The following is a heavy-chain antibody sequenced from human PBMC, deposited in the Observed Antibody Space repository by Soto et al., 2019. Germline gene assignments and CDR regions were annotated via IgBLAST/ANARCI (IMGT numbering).Heavy chain of an antibody. CDR3: TSVTYDSGNSFHCFDN. D-gene: IGHD2-21*02. J-gene: IGHJ4*02. Sequence: QVQLVESGGGVVQPGRSLRLACAASGFTFSNYGMHWVRQAPGKGLEWVAVIWYDGSNENYADSVKGRFTISRDNSKNTMYLQMNSLIAEDTAVYYGTSVTYDSGNSFHCFDNWGQGTLVTVSS. V-gene: IGHV3-33*01. CDR2: IWYDGSNE. CDR1: GFTFSNYG.